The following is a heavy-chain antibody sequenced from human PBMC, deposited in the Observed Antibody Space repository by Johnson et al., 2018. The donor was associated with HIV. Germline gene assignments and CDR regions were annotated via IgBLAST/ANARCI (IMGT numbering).Heavy chain of an antibody. D-gene: IGHD6-13*01. CDR1: RFTFDDYA. CDR3: AKVIAAGYTNVGTLDI. J-gene: IGHJ3*02. V-gene: IGHV3-43D*03. Sequence: VQLVESGGGSAKPAWSPRLSCETSRFTFDDYAMHWVRQAPGKGLEWVSLINWDGDSTYYADSVKGRFTISRDNSKNSLYLQMNRLRPEDTGLYYCAKVIAAGYTNVGTLDIWGQGTMVTVSS. CDR2: INWDGDST.